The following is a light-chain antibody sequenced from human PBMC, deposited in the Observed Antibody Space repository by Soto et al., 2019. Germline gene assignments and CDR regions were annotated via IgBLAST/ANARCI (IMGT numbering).Light chain of an antibody. V-gene: IGLV1-51*01. CDR1: TSNIGNYY. Sequence: QSALTQPPSISAAPGQKVTISCSGSTSNIGNYYVSWYQKLPGTAPKLLISDNDNRPSGIPDRFSGSKSGTSATLDITGLQTGDEADYYCGSWDGGLSVVLFGGGNKVTVL. CDR3: GSWDGGLSVVL. J-gene: IGLJ2*01. CDR2: DND.